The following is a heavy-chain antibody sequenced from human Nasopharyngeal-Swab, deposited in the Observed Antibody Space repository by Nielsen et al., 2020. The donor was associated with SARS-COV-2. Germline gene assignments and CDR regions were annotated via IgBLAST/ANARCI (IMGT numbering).Heavy chain of an antibody. CDR1: GYTFTNYY. CDR3: AREGGAHCTNGVCFPTYSVDV. Sequence: ASVKVSCKASGYTFTNYYMHWVRQAPGQGLEWLGIINPGAGSTTYAQKFQGRVTMTRETSTSAVYMELSSLSSEDTAVYYCAREGGAHCTNGVCFPTYSVDVLGIGTTVTVSS. J-gene: IGHJ6*03. CDR2: INPGAGST. V-gene: IGHV1-46*01. D-gene: IGHD2-8*01.